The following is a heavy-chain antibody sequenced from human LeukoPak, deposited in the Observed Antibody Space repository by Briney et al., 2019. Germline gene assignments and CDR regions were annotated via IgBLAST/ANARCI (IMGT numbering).Heavy chain of an antibody. J-gene: IGHJ4*02. CDR3: ARVKGGIAAAGNYFDY. V-gene: IGHV3-23*01. CDR2: ISGSGGST. Sequence: GGSLRLSCAASGFTFSSYAMSWVRQAPGKGLEWVSAISGSGGSTYYADSVKGRITVSRDNSKNTLHLQMNSLRTEDTAVYYCARVKGGIAAAGNYFDYWGQGTLVTVSS. D-gene: IGHD6-13*01. CDR1: GFTFSSYA.